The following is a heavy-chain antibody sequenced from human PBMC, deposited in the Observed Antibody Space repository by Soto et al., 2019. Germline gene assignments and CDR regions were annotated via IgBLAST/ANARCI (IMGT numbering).Heavy chain of an antibody. CDR1: GYTFTSYG. CDR2: ISSYNGNT. D-gene: IGHD3-16*01. J-gene: IGHJ4*02. V-gene: IGHV1-18*04. CDR3: AREKLWLPRGEFDY. Sequence: QVQLVQSGAEVKKPGASVKVSCKASGYTFTSYGLSWVRQAPGQELEWMGWISSYNGNTNYAQKLQGRVTMTTDASTSTAYMELRILRSDDTAVYYCAREKLWLPRGEFDYWGQGTLVTVSS.